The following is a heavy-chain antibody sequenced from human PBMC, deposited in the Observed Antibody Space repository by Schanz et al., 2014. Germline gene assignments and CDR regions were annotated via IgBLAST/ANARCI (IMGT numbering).Heavy chain of an antibody. V-gene: IGHV1-46*03. J-gene: IGHJ4*02. D-gene: IGHD3-10*01. CDR1: GYTFTTYY. CDR2: INPTGGST. CDR3: VRAPHYGSGSHLDY. Sequence: QVQLVQSGAEVKKPGASVKVYCKASGYTFTTYYLHWVRQAPGQGLGWMGIINPTGGSTTYAEKFLGRVTMTSDTSTSTVYMELSRLRSEDMAVYYCVRAPHYGSGSHLDYWGQGTLVTVSS.